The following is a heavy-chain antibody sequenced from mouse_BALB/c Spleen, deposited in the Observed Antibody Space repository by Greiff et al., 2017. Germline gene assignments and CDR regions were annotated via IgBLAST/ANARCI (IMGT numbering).Heavy chain of an antibody. V-gene: IGHV5-12-1*01. J-gene: IGHJ1*01. D-gene: IGHD2-2*01. CDR2: ISSGGGST. CDR1: GFAFSSYD. Sequence: EVNVVESGGGLVKPGGSLKLSCAASGFAFSSYDMSWVRQTPEKRLEWVAYISSGGGSTYYPDTVKGRFTISRDNAKNTLYLQMSSLKSEDTAMYYCARHYGYDWYFDVWGAGTTVTVSS. CDR3: ARHYGYDWYFDV.